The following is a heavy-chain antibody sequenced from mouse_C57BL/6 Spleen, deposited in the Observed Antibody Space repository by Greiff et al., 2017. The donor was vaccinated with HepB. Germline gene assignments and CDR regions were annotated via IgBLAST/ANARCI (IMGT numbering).Heavy chain of an antibody. Sequence: VQLVESGAELVKPGASVKISCKASGYAFSSYWMNWVKQRPGKCLEWIGQIYPGDDDTNYNGKFKGKATLTADKSSSTAYMQLSSLTSEDSAVYFCARNRDYSNYGFAYWGQGTLVTVSA. CDR2: IYPGDDDT. V-gene: IGHV1-80*01. CDR1: GYAFSSYW. CDR3: ARNRDYSNYGFAY. D-gene: IGHD2-5*01. J-gene: IGHJ3*01.